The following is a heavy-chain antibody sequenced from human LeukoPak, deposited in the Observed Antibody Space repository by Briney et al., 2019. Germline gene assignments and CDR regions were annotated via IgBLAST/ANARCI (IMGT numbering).Heavy chain of an antibody. CDR3: ARFPTGFDY. CDR1: GFTFSSYW. CDR2: IKEDGSEE. Sequence: GGSLRLSCAAAGFTFSSYWMSWVSQAPGKGLEWVASIKEDGSEEYYVDSVKGRFTISRDNAKDSLYLQMNSLRAEDTAMYYCARFPTGFDYWGQGTLVTVSS. D-gene: IGHD4-17*01. J-gene: IGHJ4*02. V-gene: IGHV3-7*05.